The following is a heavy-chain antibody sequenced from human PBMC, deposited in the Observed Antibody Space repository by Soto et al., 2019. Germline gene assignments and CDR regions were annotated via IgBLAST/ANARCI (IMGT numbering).Heavy chain of an antibody. V-gene: IGHV1-3*01. CDR3: ARRYNWNDGEMDY. Sequence: QVQLVQSGAEVKKPGASVKVSCKASGYTFTSYAMHWVRQAPGQRLEWMGWINAGNGNTKCSQKFQGRVTITRDTSASTAYMELSSLRSEDTAVYYCARRYNWNDGEMDYWGQGTLVTVSS. D-gene: IGHD1-20*01. CDR2: INAGNGNT. CDR1: GYTFTSYA. J-gene: IGHJ4*02.